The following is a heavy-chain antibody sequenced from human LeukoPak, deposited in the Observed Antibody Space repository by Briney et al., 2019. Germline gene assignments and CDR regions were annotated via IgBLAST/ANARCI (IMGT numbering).Heavy chain of an antibody. CDR1: GGSISSYY. CDR3: ARTPLITYYYYYYMDV. J-gene: IGHJ6*03. Sequence: SETLSLTCTVSGGSISSYYWSWIRQPPGKGLEWIGYIYYSGSTYYNPSLRSRVTISVDTSKNQFSLKLSSVTAADTAVYYCARTPLITYYYYYYMDVWGKGTTVTVSS. CDR2: IYYSGST. V-gene: IGHV4-59*01. D-gene: IGHD1-14*01.